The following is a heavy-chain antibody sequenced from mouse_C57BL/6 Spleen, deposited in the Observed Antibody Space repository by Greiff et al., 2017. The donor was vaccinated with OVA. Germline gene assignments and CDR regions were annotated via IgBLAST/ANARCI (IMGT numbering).Heavy chain of an antibody. CDR1: GFNIKDYY. D-gene: IGHD1-1*01. J-gene: IGHJ3*01. CDR3: TTDYYGSSPAWFAY. V-gene: IGHV14-1*01. Sequence: VQLQQPGAELVRPGASVKLSCTASGFNIKDYYMHWVKQRPEQGLEWIGRIDPEDGDTEYAPKVQGKATMTADTSSNTAYLQLSSLTSEDTAVYYCTTDYYGSSPAWFAYWGQGTLVTVSA. CDR2: IDPEDGDT.